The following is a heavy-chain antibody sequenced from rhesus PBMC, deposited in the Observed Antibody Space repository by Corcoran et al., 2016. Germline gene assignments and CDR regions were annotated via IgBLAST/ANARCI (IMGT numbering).Heavy chain of an antibody. V-gene: IGHV3-119*01. CDR3: TTAFYGSSYGI. CDR2: MSSDGSSK. D-gene: IGHD4-29*01. Sequence: EVQLVESGGGLVQPGGSLRLSCAASGFTFSSYWMYWFRQATGKGMGGVSRMSSDGSSKSYADAVKGRFTSSRENAKNSLYLQMNSLRAEDTAVYYCTTAFYGSSYGIWGQGVLVTVSS. CDR1: GFTFSSYW. J-gene: IGHJ4*01.